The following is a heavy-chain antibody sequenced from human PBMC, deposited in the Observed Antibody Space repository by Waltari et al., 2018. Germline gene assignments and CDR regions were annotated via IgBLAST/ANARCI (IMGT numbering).Heavy chain of an antibody. CDR2: IIPILGIA. D-gene: IGHD2-2*01. CDR1: GGTFSSYA. CDR3: ARQQTLPGGGAFDI. V-gene: IGHV1-69*04. Sequence: QVQLVQSGAEVKKPGSSVKVSCKASGGTFSSYAISWVRQAPGQGLDWMGGIIPILGIANYAQKFQGRVTITADESTSTAYMELSSLRSEDTAVYYCARQQTLPGGGAFDIWGQGTMVTVSS. J-gene: IGHJ3*02.